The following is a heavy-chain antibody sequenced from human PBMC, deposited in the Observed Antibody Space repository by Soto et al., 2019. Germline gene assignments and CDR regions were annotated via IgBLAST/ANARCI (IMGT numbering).Heavy chain of an antibody. J-gene: IGHJ4*02. CDR2: IYYSGTT. D-gene: IGHD1-26*01. Sequence: QVQLQESGPGLVKPSDTRSLTCAVSVYSISSSNWWGWIRQPPGKGLEWIGYIYYSGTTYYNPSLKSRGTISVDTSKNQCSLKLTSVTAVDTAVYYCARREIQGPIDYWGQGTLVTVSS. CDR1: VYSISSSNW. CDR3: ARREIQGPIDY. V-gene: IGHV4-28*01.